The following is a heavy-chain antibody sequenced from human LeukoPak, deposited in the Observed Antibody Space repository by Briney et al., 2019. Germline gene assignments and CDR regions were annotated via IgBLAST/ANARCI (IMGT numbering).Heavy chain of an antibody. J-gene: IGHJ4*02. V-gene: IGHV3-53*01. CDR2: IYGGGNI. CDR3: ARGAGYNYPYYFDY. CDR1: GFTVSSNY. D-gene: IGHD5-24*01. Sequence: SGGSLRLSCAASGFTVSSNYMNWVRQAPGKGLEWVSVIYGGGNIYYADSVKGRFTISRDNSKNTLYLQMYSLRAEDTAVYYCARGAGYNYPYYFDYWGQGTLVTVSS.